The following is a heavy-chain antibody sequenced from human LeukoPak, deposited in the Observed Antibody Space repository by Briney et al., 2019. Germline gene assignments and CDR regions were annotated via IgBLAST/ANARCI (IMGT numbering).Heavy chain of an antibody. D-gene: IGHD6-19*01. J-gene: IGHJ4*02. CDR2: ISAYNGNT. V-gene: IGHV1-18*01. CDR3: VRSLAVDGTRAY. Sequence: ASVKVSCKASGYTFTSYGISWVRQAPGQGLEWMGWISAYNGNTNYAQKFQGRVTMTRNTSTGTAYMELSSLRSEDTAVYYCVRSLAVDGTRAYWGQGTPVIVSS. CDR1: GYTFTSYG.